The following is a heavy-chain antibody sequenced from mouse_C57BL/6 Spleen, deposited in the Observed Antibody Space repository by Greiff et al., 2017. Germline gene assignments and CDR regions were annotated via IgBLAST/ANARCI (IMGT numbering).Heavy chain of an antibody. V-gene: IGHV1-64*01. D-gene: IGHD2-1*01. Sequence: QVQLQQPGAELVKPGASVKLSCKASGYTFTSYWMHWVKQRPGQGLEWIGMIHPNSGSTNYNEKFKSKATLTVDKSSSTAYMQLSSLTSEDSAVYYCARTGNGNPYEYYFDDWGQGTTLTVSS. CDR1: GYTFTSYW. J-gene: IGHJ2*01. CDR3: ARTGNGNPYEYYFDD. CDR2: IHPNSGST.